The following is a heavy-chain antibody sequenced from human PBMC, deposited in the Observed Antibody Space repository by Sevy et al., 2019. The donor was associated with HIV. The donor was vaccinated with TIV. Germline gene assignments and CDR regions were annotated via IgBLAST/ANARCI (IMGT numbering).Heavy chain of an antibody. CDR2: IRSEVYCGTT. CDR1: GFTFGEYS. V-gene: IGHV3-49*03. J-gene: IGHJ4*02. CDR3: TRGRRVYADYGVDY. D-gene: IGHD4-17*01. Sequence: GGSLRLSCTASGFTFGEYSMSWFRQVPGKGLEWVSFIRSEVYCGTTEYAASVKGRFTISRDDSKSIAYLQMSSLKTEDTAVYYCTRGRRVYADYGVDYWGQGTLVTVSS.